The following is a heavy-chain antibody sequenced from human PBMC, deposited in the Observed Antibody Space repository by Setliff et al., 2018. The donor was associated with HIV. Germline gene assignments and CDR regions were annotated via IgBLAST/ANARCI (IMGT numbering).Heavy chain of an antibody. J-gene: IGHJ4*02. Sequence: PGESLKISCRLSGYSFVDFWIGWVRQMPGKGLEWVGFIYPGDSDSRYSPSFRGQVTISADKSTTTAYLDWASLKASDTAMYYCVRYIGAAAGYIDHWGQGTLVTGSS. CDR1: GYSFVDFW. V-gene: IGHV5-51*01. CDR3: VRYIGAAAGYIDH. D-gene: IGHD6-25*01. CDR2: IYPGDSDS.